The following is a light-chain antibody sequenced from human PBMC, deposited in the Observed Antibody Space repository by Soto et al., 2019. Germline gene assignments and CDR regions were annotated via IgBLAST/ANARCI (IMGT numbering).Light chain of an antibody. Sequence: EIVMTQSPDSLAVSLGERATINCKSSQSVLYSSNNKNYLAWYRQKPGQPPKLIIYWASIRESGVPDRISGSGSGTDFTLTISSLQAEDVAVYYCQQYYSTPPYTFGQGTKLEIK. CDR2: WAS. J-gene: IGKJ2*01. CDR3: QQYYSTPPYT. CDR1: QSVLYSSNNKNY. V-gene: IGKV4-1*01.